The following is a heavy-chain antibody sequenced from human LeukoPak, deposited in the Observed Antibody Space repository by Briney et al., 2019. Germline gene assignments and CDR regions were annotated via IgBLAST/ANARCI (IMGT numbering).Heavy chain of an antibody. CDR1: GFPFSGSY. J-gene: IGHJ4*02. V-gene: IGHV3-11*05. D-gene: IGHD3-22*01. CDR2: ISADSTDT. CDR3: AKDRYYYDSSAYMGGVFDY. Sequence: NPGGSLRLSCVASGFPFSGSYMSWIRQSLGKRLEWISYISADSTDTKYADSVKGRFAISRDNAKSSLYLQMDSLSAEDTAVYYCAKDRYYYDSSAYMGGVFDYWGQGTLVTVSS.